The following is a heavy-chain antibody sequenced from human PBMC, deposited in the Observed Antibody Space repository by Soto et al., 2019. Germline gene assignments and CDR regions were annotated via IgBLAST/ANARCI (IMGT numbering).Heavy chain of an antibody. CDR3: GSHSSLGLLDL. V-gene: IGHV4-39*01. J-gene: IGHJ5*02. CDR2: IYYSGST. D-gene: IGHD3-16*01. Sequence: PSETLSLTCTVSGGSISRSSYYWGWIRQPPGKGLEWIGSIYYSGSTYYNPSLKSRVTISVDTSKNQFSLKLSSVTAADTAVYYCGSHSSLGLLDLWGQGTLVTGSS. CDR1: GGSISRSSYY.